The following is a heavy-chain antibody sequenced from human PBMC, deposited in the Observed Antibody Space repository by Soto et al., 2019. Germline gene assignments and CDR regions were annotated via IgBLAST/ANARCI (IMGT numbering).Heavy chain of an antibody. CDR1: GYTFTSYG. CDR2: ISAYNGNT. V-gene: IGHV1-18*01. D-gene: IGHD6-13*01. CDR3: ARDQAANYGSSWFNWFDP. Sequence: GASVKVSCKASGYTFTSYGISWVRQAPGQGLEWMGWISAYNGNTNYAQKLQGRVTMTTDTSTSTAYMELRSLRSDDTAVYYCARDQAANYGSSWFNWFDPWGQGTLVTV. J-gene: IGHJ5*02.